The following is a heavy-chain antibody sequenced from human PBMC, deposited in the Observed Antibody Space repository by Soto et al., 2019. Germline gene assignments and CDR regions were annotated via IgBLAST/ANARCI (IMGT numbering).Heavy chain of an antibody. D-gene: IGHD1-26*01. CDR2: ISGNTNTI. CDR3: ARDWSYQSV. CDR1: GFTFNSYT. V-gene: IGHV3-48*02. J-gene: IGHJ4*02. Sequence: SGGSLRLSCAASGFTFNSYTMNWVRQAPGKGLEWVSSISGNTNTIYYADSVRGRFTISRDNAKNSLFLQMNSLRDEDTAMYYCARDWSYQSVWGQGTLVTVSS.